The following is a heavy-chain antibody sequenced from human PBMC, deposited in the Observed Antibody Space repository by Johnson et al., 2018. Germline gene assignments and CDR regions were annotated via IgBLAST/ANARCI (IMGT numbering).Heavy chain of an antibody. D-gene: IGHD2-2*01. CDR1: GGYTRSYH. V-gene: IGHV4-59*01. J-gene: IGHJ3*02. CDR3: ARVVDWNSTSCLDAFDI. Sequence: QVQLQESGPGLVKPSETLSLTCTVSGGYTRSYHWSWIRQPPGKGLEWIGYIYDSGSSKYNPSIKSRVTISVDTSKNQFSLRLRSVTAADTAVYYCARVVDWNSTSCLDAFDIWGQGTMVTVSS. CDR2: IYDSGSS.